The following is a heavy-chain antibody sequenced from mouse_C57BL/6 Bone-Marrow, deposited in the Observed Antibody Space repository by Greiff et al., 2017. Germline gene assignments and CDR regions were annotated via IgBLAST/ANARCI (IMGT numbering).Heavy chain of an antibody. CDR2: INPYNGGT. J-gene: IGHJ2*01. CDR1: GYTFTDYY. V-gene: IGHV1-19*01. CDR3: ARERLRLFDY. D-gene: IGHD2-2*01. Sequence: VQLQQSGPVLVKPGASVKMSCKASGYTFTDYYMNWVKQSHGKSLEWIGVINPYNGGTSYNQKFKGKATLTVDKSSSTAYMALNSLTSEDSAVYYCARERLRLFDYWGQGTTLTVSS.